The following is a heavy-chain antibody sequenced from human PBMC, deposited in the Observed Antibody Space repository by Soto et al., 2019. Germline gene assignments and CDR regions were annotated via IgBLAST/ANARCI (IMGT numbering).Heavy chain of an antibody. CDR3: GTGAVVPAYPNLVDT. CDR2: FIPIFPTP. D-gene: IGHD2-15*01. CDR1: GGSVTAYT. J-gene: IGHJ5*02. Sequence: QVQLVQSGAELKKPGSSVKVSCKASGGSVTAYTINWVRQAPGQGLEWIGAFIPIFPTPNYAQKFQGRVTIAADGPTTPAYMELNSLPSDAAAVYYCGTGAVVPAYPNLVDTGGQGTLVTVSS. V-gene: IGHV1-69*12.